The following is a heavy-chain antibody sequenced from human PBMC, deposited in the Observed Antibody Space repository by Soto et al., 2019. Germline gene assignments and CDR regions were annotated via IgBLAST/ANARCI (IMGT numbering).Heavy chain of an antibody. D-gene: IGHD6-13*01. CDR1: GGTFSSYA. CDR3: VRETSIAAPD. Sequence: SVKVSCKASGGTFSSYAISWVRQAPGQGLEWMGGIIPIFGTANYAQKFQGRVTITADESTSTAYMELSSLRSEDTAVYYCVRETSIAAPDWGQGTLVTVSS. V-gene: IGHV1-69*13. J-gene: IGHJ4*02. CDR2: IIPIFGTA.